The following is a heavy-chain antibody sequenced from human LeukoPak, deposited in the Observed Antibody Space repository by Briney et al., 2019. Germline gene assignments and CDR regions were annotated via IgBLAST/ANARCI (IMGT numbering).Heavy chain of an antibody. CDR2: IYYSGST. CDR1: GGSISSYY. J-gene: IGHJ6*02. V-gene: IGHV4-59*01. Sequence: SETLSLTCTVSGGSISSYYWSWIRQPPGKGLEWIGYIYYSGSTNYNPSLKSRVTISVDTSKNQFSLKLSSVTAADTAVYYCAGPRDYYYYGMDVWGQGTTVTVSS. CDR3: AGPRDYYYYGMDV.